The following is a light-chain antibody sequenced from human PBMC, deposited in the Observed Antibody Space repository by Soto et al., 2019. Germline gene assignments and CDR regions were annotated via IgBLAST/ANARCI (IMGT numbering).Light chain of an antibody. CDR1: ESVKSW. J-gene: IGKJ1*01. V-gene: IGKV1-5*02. Sequence: DIQMTQSPSTLSASIGDRVTIICRASESVKSWLAWYQQRPGQAPKLLISEGSSLESGVPSTFSGTASGTEFTLTISSLQPDDFATYYCQQYNSFPWTFGQGTKVDIK. CDR3: QQYNSFPWT. CDR2: EGS.